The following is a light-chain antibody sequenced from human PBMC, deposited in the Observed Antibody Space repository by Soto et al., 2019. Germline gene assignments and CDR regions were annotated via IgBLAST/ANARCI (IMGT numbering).Light chain of an antibody. CDR1: ESLSSSY. J-gene: IGKJ1*01. CDR3: QQYGRSAWT. Sequence: EIVLTQSPGTLSVSPGDRATLSCRASESLSSSYLAWYQQKPGQAPRLLIYGASSRATGIPDRFSGSGSGTDFTLTISRLEPEDFAVYYCQQYGRSAWTFGQGTKVEIK. CDR2: GAS. V-gene: IGKV3-20*01.